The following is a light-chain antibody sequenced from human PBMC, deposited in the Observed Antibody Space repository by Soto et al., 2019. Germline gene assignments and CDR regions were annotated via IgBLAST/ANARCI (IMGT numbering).Light chain of an antibody. Sequence: QPVLTQPPSASGTPGQRVTISCSGSSSNIGSNTVNWYQQVPGTAPKLLIYRDNQRPSGVPDRFSGSKSGTSASLAISGLQSEDEADYYCASWDDSPNGPVFGGGTRSPS. CDR3: ASWDDSPNGPV. CDR1: SSNIGSNT. J-gene: IGLJ2*01. V-gene: IGLV1-44*01. CDR2: RDN.